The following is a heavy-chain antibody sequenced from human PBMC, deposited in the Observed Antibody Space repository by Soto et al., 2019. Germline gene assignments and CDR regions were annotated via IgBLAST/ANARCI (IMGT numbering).Heavy chain of an antibody. Sequence: SETLSLTCAVSSGSISSSNWWSWVRQPPGKGLEWIGEIYHSGSTNYNPSLKSRVTISVDKSKNQFSLKLSSVTAADTAVYYCARVGGGYDSWFDPWGQGTLVTVSS. CDR3: ARVGGGYDSWFDP. CDR1: SGSISSSNW. V-gene: IGHV4-4*02. D-gene: IGHD5-12*01. CDR2: IYHSGST. J-gene: IGHJ5*02.